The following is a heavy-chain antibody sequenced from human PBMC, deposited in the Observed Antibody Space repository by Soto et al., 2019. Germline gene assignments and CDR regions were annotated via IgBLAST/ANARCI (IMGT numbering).Heavy chain of an antibody. J-gene: IGHJ4*02. V-gene: IGHV4-34*01. CDR1: GGSFSGYY. D-gene: IGHD6-6*01. CDR3: ARGKIRIAARTGLDY. Sequence: PSETLSLTCAVYGGSFSGYYWSWIRQPPGKGLEWIGEINHSGSTNYNPSLKSRVTISVDTSKNQFSLKLSSVTAADTAVYYCARGKIRIAARTGLDYWGQGTLVTVSS. CDR2: INHSGST.